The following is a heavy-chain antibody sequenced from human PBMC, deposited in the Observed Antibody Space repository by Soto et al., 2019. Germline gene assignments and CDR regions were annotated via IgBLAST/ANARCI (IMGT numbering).Heavy chain of an antibody. Sequence: PSETLSLTCAVYAGSFSGYYWSWIRHPPGKGLEWIGEINHSGSTNYNPSLKSRVTISVDTSKNQFSLKLSSMSAADTAVYYWARGTAMSSYNWFEPRGQG. CDR1: AGSFSGYY. D-gene: IGHD5-18*01. V-gene: IGHV4-34*01. CDR3: ARGTAMSSYNWFEP. CDR2: INHSGST. J-gene: IGHJ5*02.